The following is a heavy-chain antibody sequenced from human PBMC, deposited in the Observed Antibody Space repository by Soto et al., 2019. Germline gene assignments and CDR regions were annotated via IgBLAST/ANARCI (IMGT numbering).Heavy chain of an antibody. J-gene: IGHJ3*02. Sequence: ASVKVSCKASGYTFTSYYMHWVRQAPGQGLEWMGIVTPTGDYTAYAQKFQGRVTMTRDTSATTVYMELSSLTSEDTAAYYCTRRPPSSGHPGLYAFDIWGQGTMVTVS. V-gene: IGHV1-46*01. CDR3: TRRPPSSGHPGLYAFDI. D-gene: IGHD3-22*01. CDR2: VTPTGDYT. CDR1: GYTFTSYY.